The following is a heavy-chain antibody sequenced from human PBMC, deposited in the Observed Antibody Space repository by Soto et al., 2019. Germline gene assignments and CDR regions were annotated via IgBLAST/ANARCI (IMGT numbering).Heavy chain of an antibody. CDR1: GFTFSTQA. D-gene: IGHD6-19*01. J-gene: IGHJ4*02. V-gene: IGHV3-23*01. CDR2: LISSGESP. Sequence: EVQLLESGGGLVQPGGSLRLSCSASGFTFSTQATAWDRQAPGKGLEWVSALISSGESPDYADSVNGRFTISRVNSKNTLYLQMNSLRADGTAVYSCANDLHGSVWSFDQWGQGTVVTVSS. CDR3: ANDLHGSVWSFDQ.